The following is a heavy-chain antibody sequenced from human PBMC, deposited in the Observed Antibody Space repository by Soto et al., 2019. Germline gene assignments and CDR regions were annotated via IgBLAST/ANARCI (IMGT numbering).Heavy chain of an antibody. CDR3: ARLKRITVFGVDSAEFYIDV. Sequence: SETLSLTCSVSGDSLNDYYWSWVRQPPGKGLEWIGYIYSSGSTNYNSSLESRVAISVDTSRNQFSLKLRSVTAADAAVYYCARLKRITVFGVDSAEFYIDVWGKGATVTVSS. V-gene: IGHV4-59*08. J-gene: IGHJ6*03. CDR2: IYSSGST. D-gene: IGHD3-3*01. CDR1: GDSLNDYY.